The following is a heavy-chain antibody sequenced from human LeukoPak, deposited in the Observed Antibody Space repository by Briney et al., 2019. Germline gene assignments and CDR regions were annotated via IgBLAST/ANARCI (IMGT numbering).Heavy chain of an antibody. D-gene: IGHD6-19*01. Sequence: PGGSLRLSCAASGFTFSSYAMSWVRQAPGKGLEWVSGISGSGGSTYYADSVKGRFTISRDNSKNTLYLQMNSLRAEDTAVYYCARDRAVVASKYFDYWGQGTLVTVSS. J-gene: IGHJ4*02. CDR1: GFTFSSYA. V-gene: IGHV3-23*01. CDR3: ARDRAVVASKYFDY. CDR2: ISGSGGST.